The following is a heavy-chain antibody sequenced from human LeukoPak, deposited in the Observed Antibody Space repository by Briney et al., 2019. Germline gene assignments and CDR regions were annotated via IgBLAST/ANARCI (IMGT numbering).Heavy chain of an antibody. CDR3: ARGGGSGSYYKRELDY. Sequence: SGGCLRPACAAAGITFINSWMWCVRQAPGKGLEWVANIKEDESEKYYVNSVKGRFTISRDNAKNSLYLQMNSLRAEDTAVYYCARGGGSGSYYKRELDYWGQGTLVTVSS. D-gene: IGHD3-10*01. CDR1: GITFINSW. V-gene: IGHV3-7*01. J-gene: IGHJ4*02. CDR2: IKEDESEK.